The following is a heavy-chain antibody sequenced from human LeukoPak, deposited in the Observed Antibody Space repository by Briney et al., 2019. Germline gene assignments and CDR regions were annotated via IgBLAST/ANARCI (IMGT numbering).Heavy chain of an antibody. CDR1: GFTFSSYA. Sequence: GGSLRLSCAASGFTFSSYAMHWVRQAPGKGLEWEAVISYDGSNKYYADSVKGRFTISRDNSKNTLYLQMNSLRAEDTAVYYCARGGEWELPWSFDYWGQGTLSPSPQ. V-gene: IGHV3-30-3*01. J-gene: IGHJ4*02. CDR2: ISYDGSNK. CDR3: ARGGEWELPWSFDY. D-gene: IGHD1-26*01.